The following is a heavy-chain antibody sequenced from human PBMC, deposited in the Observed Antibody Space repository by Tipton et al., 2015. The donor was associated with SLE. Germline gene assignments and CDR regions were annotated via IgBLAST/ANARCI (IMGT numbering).Heavy chain of an antibody. CDR1: GGSFSGYY. V-gene: IGHV4-34*01. D-gene: IGHD3-3*01. Sequence: TLSLTCAVYGGSFSGYYWSWIRQPPGKGLEWIGEINHSRSTNYNPSLKSRVNISIDTPKNQFSLKLSSVTAADPAVYYCARRDPLSDFWSGRFDYWGQGTLVPVSS. J-gene: IGHJ4*02. CDR3: ARRDPLSDFWSGRFDY. CDR2: INHSRST.